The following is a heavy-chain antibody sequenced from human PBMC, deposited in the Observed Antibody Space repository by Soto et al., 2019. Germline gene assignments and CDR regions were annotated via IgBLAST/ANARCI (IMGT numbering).Heavy chain of an antibody. J-gene: IGHJ6*02. CDR1: GFSFRDYD. CDR2: VGAADDP. V-gene: IGHV3-13*05. D-gene: IGHD1-26*01. Sequence: EVQLVESGGGSVQPGEALRLSCAASGFSFRDYDMHWVRQRTGKGLEWVSGVGAADDPYYIASVKCRFAVSRDNTQNSLYLHMNNLRVHDTAVYFCERAYFGRLQRRAGYYAAIDVCGRVPTVTLSS. CDR3: ERAYFGRLQRRAGYYAAIDV.